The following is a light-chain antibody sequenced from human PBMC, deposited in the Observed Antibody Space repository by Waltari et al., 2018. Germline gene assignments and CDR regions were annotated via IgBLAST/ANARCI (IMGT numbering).Light chain of an antibody. V-gene: IGLV4-69*01. CDR2: LNSDGSH. CDR1: SGHNSYA. CDR3: QTWDAGIVL. Sequence: QLVLTQSPSASASLGASVKLTCTLSSGHNSYAIPCHQQQPEKGPRYLMKLNSDGSHNKGDGIPDRFSGSSSGAERYLTISSLQSEDEADYYCQTWDAGIVLFGGGTKLTVL. J-gene: IGLJ2*01.